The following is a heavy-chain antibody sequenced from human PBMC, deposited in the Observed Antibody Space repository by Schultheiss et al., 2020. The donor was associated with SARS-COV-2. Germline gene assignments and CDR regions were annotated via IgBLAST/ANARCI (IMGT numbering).Heavy chain of an antibody. Sequence: GGSLRLSCAASGFTFTNYAIHWVRQAPGKGLEWVSFISYDGSNTYYADSVKGRFTISRDNAKNSLYLQMNSLRAEDTAVYYCARLNDYGDYVAFDIWGQGTMVTVSS. V-gene: IGHV3-30*04. CDR1: GFTFTNYA. CDR3: ARLNDYGDYVAFDI. J-gene: IGHJ3*02. D-gene: IGHD4-17*01. CDR2: ISYDGSNT.